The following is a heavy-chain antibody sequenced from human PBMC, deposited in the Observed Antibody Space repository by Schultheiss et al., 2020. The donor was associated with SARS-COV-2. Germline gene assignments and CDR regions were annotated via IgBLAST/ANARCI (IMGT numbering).Heavy chain of an antibody. CDR2: ISHNGST. D-gene: IGHD5-24*01. Sequence: SETLSLTCALYGGSFSGYSWTWIRQPPGKGLEWIGEISHNGSTKYNPSLESRVAISLDTAKNQFSLKLTSVTAADTSLYYCARDMADYYYGMDVWGQGTTVTVSS. J-gene: IGHJ6*02. CDR3: ARDMADYYYGMDV. V-gene: IGHV4-34*01. CDR1: GGSFSGYS.